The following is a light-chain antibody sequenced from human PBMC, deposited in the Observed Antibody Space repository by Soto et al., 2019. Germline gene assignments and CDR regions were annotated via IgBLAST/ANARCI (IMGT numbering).Light chain of an antibody. CDR1: QDINVY. Sequence: DIPVTQSPSSVSASIGDTVTITCRASQDINVYLNWYQQKPGEVLKLLIYSASTLHNGVPSRFTGRGSETDFTLTITSLQPEDFATCYCQHGYVAPYSFGQGTKVDI. V-gene: IGKV1-39*01. CDR3: QHGYVAPYS. J-gene: IGKJ2*03. CDR2: SAS.